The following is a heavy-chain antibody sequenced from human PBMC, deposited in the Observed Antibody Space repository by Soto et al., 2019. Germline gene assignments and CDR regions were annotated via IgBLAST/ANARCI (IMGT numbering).Heavy chain of an antibody. J-gene: IGHJ3*02. Sequence: VGSWRVFCAASRFSLRTAWMDCVRQAPWKWVEWVVRIKRKADGGATDYAGPVKGRLTISRDDSKNTLYLQVNSLKTEDTAVYYCTTEMRHSSGYYGAFDMWGQGTMVTVSS. CDR2: IKRKADGGAT. CDR3: TTEMRHSSGYYGAFDM. V-gene: IGHV3-15*01. D-gene: IGHD6-19*01. CDR1: RFSLRTAW.